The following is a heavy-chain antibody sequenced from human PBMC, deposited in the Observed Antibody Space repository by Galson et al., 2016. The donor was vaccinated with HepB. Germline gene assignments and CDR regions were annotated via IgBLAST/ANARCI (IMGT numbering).Heavy chain of an antibody. CDR2: IYPGDSDT. Sequence: GAEVKKPGESLKISCKGSGYSFTNYWIGWVRQMPGKGLEWMGIIYPGDSDTRYSPSFQGQVTISADKSISFAYLQWSSLKASDTAMYYCARRRGNYYGSASSGVDYWGQGTLVTVSS. CDR1: GYSFTNYW. D-gene: IGHD3-10*01. CDR3: ARRRGNYYGSASSGVDY. J-gene: IGHJ4*02. V-gene: IGHV5-51*01.